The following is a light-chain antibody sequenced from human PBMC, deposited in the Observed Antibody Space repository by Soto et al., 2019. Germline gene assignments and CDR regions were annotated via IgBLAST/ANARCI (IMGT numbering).Light chain of an antibody. Sequence: DIQMTQSPSSVSASVGDRVTITCRASQGISNWLAWYQQQPGKAPKLLIYGASSLQSGVPSRFSGGGSGTHFTLIISSLQPEDFATYYCQQTNTFLPLTCGGGTEVEI. J-gene: IGKJ4*01. CDR2: GAS. CDR3: QQTNTFLPLT. CDR1: QGISNW. V-gene: IGKV1-12*01.